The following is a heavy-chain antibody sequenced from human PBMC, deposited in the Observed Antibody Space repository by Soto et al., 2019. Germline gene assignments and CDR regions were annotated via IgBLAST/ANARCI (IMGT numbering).Heavy chain of an antibody. CDR1: GGSFSGYY. CDR2: INHSGST. D-gene: IGHD3-22*01. CDR3: ARCKYYYDSSGYYNWFDP. Sequence: SETLSLTCAVYGGSFSGYYWSWIRQPPGKGLEWIGEINHSGSTNYNPSLKSRVTISVDTSKNQFSLKLSSVTAADTAVYYCARCKYYYDSSGYYNWFDPWGQGTLVTVSS. V-gene: IGHV4-34*01. J-gene: IGHJ5*02.